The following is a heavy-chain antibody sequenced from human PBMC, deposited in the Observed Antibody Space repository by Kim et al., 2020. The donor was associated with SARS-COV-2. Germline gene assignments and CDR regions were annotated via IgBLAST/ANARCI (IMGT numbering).Heavy chain of an antibody. V-gene: IGHV4-39*07. CDR3: ARGPRGSSQSWYPRCGMDV. CDR1: GGSISSSSYY. D-gene: IGHD2-15*01. J-gene: IGHJ6*02. CDR2: IYYSGST. Sequence: SETLSLTCTVSGGSISSSSYYWGWIRQPPGKGLEWIGSIYYSGSTYYNPSLKSRVTISVDTSKNQFSLKLSSVTAADTAVYYCARGPRGSSQSWYPRCGMDVWGQKTTLTVSS.